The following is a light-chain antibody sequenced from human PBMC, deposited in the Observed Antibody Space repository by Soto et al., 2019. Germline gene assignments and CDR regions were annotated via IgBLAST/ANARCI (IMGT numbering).Light chain of an antibody. Sequence: DIQITQSPSTLSASVGDRVTITCRASRSISNWLAWYQQRPGIAPKLLIFDASILQTGVPSRFSGGGSWTELTLSISRLQTDDFSTYYCQQYGSFSTITFGGGTKVDIK. CDR3: QQYGSFSTIT. CDR1: RSISNW. J-gene: IGKJ4*01. V-gene: IGKV1-5*01. CDR2: DAS.